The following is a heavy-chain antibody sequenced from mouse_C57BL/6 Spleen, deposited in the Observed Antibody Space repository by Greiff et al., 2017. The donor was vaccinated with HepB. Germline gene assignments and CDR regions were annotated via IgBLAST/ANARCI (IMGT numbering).Heavy chain of an antibody. CDR2: IDPSSSYT. CDR3: ARWPVRNAPGY. Sequence: VQLQQPGAELAKPGASVKLSCKASGYTFTSYWMHWVKQRPGQGLEWIGEIDPSSSYTNYNQKFKGKATLTVDKSSSTAYMQLSGLTAEDSAVYYCARWPVRNAPGYWGQGTTLTVSA. J-gene: IGHJ2*01. D-gene: IGHD2-14*01. V-gene: IGHV1-69*02. CDR1: GYTFTSYW.